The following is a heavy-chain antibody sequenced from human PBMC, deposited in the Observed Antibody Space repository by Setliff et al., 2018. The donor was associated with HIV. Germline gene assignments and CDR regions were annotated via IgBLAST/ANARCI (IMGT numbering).Heavy chain of an antibody. CDR2: IFHSAST. D-gene: IGHD5-12*01. CDR1: GYSISSGYY. V-gene: IGHV4-38-2*01. J-gene: IGHJ4*02. CDR3: ARRGAYGYDYFDY. Sequence: PSETLSLTCAVPGYSISSGYYWDWIRQPPGKGLEWIGSIFHSASTNYNPSLKSRVTISIDTSKNQFALKLTSVTAADTAVYYCARRGAYGYDYFDYWGPGMLVTVSS.